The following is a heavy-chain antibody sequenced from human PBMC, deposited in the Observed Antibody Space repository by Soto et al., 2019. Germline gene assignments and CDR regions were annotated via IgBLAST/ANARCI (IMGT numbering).Heavy chain of an antibody. CDR3: ARSGDDYGSYVDY. J-gene: IGHJ4*02. CDR1: GYSVSDGYY. D-gene: IGHD4-17*01. CDR2: INRSEKT. V-gene: IGHV4-38-2*01. Sequence: SETLSLTCAVSGYSVSDGYYLGWIRQPPGKGLEWIGSINRSEKTYYNPSLKSRLTISVDTSKNQISLTLSSVTAADTAIYYCARSGDDYGSYVDYWGQGTLVTVSS.